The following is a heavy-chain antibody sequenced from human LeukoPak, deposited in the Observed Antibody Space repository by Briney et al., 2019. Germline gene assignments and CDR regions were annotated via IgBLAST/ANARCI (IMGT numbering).Heavy chain of an antibody. V-gene: IGHV3-33*01. J-gene: IGHJ5*02. CDR1: GFTFSSYG. Sequence: PGRSLRLSCAASGFTFSSYGMHWVRQAPGKGLEWVAVIWYDGSNKYYADSVKGRFTISRDNSKNTLYLQMNSLRAEDTAVYYCARDLGGAVYKTKNWFDPWGQGTLVTVSS. CDR3: ARDLGGAVYKTKNWFDP. D-gene: IGHD2-8*02. CDR2: IWYDGSNK.